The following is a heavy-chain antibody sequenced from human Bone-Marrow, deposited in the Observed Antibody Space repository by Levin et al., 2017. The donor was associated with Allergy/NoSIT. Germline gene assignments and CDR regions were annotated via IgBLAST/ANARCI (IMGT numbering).Heavy chain of an antibody. CDR3: ARELYDDILTGYYSVGDFDY. CDR2: IYYSGST. V-gene: IGHV4-31*03. D-gene: IGHD3-9*01. CDR1: GGSISSGGYY. Sequence: PSQTLSLTCTVSGGSISSGGYYWSWIRQHPGKGLEWIGYIYYSGSTYYNPSLKSRVTISVDTSKNQFSLKLSSVTAADTAVYYCARELYDDILTGYYSVGDFDYWGQGTLVTVSS. J-gene: IGHJ4*02.